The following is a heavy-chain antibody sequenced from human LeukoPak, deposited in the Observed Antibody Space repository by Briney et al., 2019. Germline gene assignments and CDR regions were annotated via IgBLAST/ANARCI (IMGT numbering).Heavy chain of an antibody. V-gene: IGHV1-69*13. J-gene: IGHJ3*02. CDR3: ARGALTYYYDSSGHTGAFDI. D-gene: IGHD3-22*01. CDR2: IIPIFGTA. Sequence: SVKVSCKASGGTFSSYAISWVRQVPGKGLEWMGGIIPIFGTANYAQKFQGRVTITADESTSTAYMELSSLRSEDTAVYYCARGALTYYYDSSGHTGAFDIWGQGTMVTVSS. CDR1: GGTFSSYA.